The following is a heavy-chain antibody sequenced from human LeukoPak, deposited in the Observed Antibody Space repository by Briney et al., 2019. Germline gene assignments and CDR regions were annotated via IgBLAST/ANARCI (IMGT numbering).Heavy chain of an antibody. CDR2: INHSGST. CDR1: GGSFSGYY. D-gene: IGHD2-15*01. J-gene: IGHJ4*02. V-gene: IGHV4-34*01. Sequence: PLETLSLTCAVYGGSFSGYYWSWIRQPPGKGLEWIGEINHSGSTNYNPSLKSRVTISVDTSKNQFSLKLSSVTAADTAVYYCARGRYCSGGSCYSNFDYWGQGTLVTVSS. CDR3: ARGRYCSGGSCYSNFDY.